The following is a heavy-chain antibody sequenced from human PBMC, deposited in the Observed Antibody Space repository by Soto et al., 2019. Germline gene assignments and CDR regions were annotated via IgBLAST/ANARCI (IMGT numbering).Heavy chain of an antibody. CDR1: GYTFSNFG. J-gene: IGHJ4*02. D-gene: IGHD2-15*01. V-gene: IGHV1-18*04. CDR3: ARARQCSGAYHDY. Sequence: VASVKVSCKASGYTFSNFGINWLRQAPGQGLEWMGWITPYNGNANYAQKHQDRLTITTDTSTNTAYLELRSLRSDDTAVSFCARARQCSGAYHDYWGQGTLVTVS. CDR2: ITPYNGNA.